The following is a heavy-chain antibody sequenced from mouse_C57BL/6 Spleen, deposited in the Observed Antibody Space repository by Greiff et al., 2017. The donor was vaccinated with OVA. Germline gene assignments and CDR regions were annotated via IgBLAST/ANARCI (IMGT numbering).Heavy chain of an antibody. D-gene: IGHD4-1*01. V-gene: IGHV1-26*01. CDR2: INPNNGGT. CDR1: GYTFTDYY. Sequence: EVQLQQSGPELVKPGASVKISCKASGYTFTDYYMNWVKQSHGKSLEWIGDINPNNGGTSYNQKFKGKATLTVDKSSSTAYMELRSLTSEDSAVYYCARKLGRGGAMDYWGQGTSVTVSS. J-gene: IGHJ4*01. CDR3: ARKLGRGGAMDY.